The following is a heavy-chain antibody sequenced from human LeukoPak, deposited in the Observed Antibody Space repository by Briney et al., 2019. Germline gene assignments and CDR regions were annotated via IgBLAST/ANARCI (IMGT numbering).Heavy chain of an antibody. CDR3: ARVEKRSVLRWLQLRSYYNYYYMDV. J-gene: IGHJ6*03. D-gene: IGHD5-24*01. CDR1: GYTFTSYG. V-gene: IGHV1-18*01. Sequence: ASVKVSCKASGYTFTSYGISWVRQAPGQGLEWMGWISAYNGNTNYAQKLQGRVTMTTDTSTSTAYMELRSLRSDDTAVYYCARVEKRSVLRWLQLRSYYNYYYMDVWGKGTTVTVSS. CDR2: ISAYNGNT.